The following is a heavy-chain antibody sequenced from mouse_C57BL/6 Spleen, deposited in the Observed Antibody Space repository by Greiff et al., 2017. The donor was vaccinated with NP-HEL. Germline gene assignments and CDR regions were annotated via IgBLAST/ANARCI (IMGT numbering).Heavy chain of an antibody. CDR3: ARVGLTGTDY. V-gene: IGHV1-59*01. CDR2: IDPSDSYT. D-gene: IGHD4-1*01. Sequence: QVQLQQSGAELVRPGTSVKLSCKASGYTFTSYWMHWVKQRPGQGLEWIGVIDPSDSYTNYNQKFKGKATLTVDTSSSTAYMQLSSLTSEDSAVYYCARVGLTGTDYWGQGTTLTVSS. CDR1: GYTFTSYW. J-gene: IGHJ2*01.